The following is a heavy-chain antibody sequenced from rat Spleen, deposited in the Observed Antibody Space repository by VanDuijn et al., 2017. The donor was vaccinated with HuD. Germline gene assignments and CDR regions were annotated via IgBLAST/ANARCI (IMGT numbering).Heavy chain of an antibody. CDR2: ITNASGGT. CDR1: GFTFNNYW. D-gene: IGHD1-12*02. CDR3: TTDTFYDVTYYPWGFDY. V-gene: IGHV5-31*01. J-gene: IGHJ2*01. Sequence: EVQLVESGGGLVQPGGSLKLSCVASGFTFNNYWMTWIRQAPGKGLEWVASITNASGGTHYPDSVKGRFTVSRDIAKSTLYLQMNSLRSEDTATYYCTTDTFYDVTYYPWGFDYWGQGVMVTVSS.